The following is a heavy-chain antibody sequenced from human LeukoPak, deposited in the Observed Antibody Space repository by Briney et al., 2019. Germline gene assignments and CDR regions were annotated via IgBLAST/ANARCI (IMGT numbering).Heavy chain of an antibody. CDR1: RYTFTDYY. D-gene: IGHD3-16*01. Sequence: ASVKVSCKASRYTFTDYYMHWVRQAPGQGLEWMGWINPKSGETRYEQNFQGRVTMTRDTSITTAYMELSRLRSDDTAVYYCAREAGGNTYNVWGQGTMVTVFS. CDR2: INPKSGET. V-gene: IGHV1-2*02. CDR3: AREAGGNTYNV. J-gene: IGHJ3*01.